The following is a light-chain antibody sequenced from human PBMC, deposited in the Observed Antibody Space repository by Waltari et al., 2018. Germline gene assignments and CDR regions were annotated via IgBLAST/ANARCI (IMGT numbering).Light chain of an antibody. V-gene: IGLV2-11*01. CDR3: CSYTGTYTHWV. CDR1: STAVGAYNY. Sequence: QSALTQPRSVSGSPAQSVTIPCPATSTAVGAYNYVSWHQQHPGTSPKLMIYEVSKRPSGVPDRFSASKSGNTASLTISGLQAEDEADYYCCSYTGTYTHWVFGGGTKLTVL. CDR2: EVS. J-gene: IGLJ3*02.